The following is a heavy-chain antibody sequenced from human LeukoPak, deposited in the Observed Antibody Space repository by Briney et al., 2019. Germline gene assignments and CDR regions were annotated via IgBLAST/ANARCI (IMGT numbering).Heavy chain of an antibody. J-gene: IGHJ4*02. Sequence: GGSLRLSCAASGFTFSSYAMSWVRQAPGKGLEWVSAISGSGGNTYYADSVKGRFTISRDNSKNTLYLQMNSLRAEDTAVYYCAKVVPIRGYSGYDSHTRIDYFDYWGQGTLVTVSS. CDR3: AKVVPIRGYSGYDSHTRIDYFDY. CDR2: ISGSGGNT. V-gene: IGHV3-23*01. CDR1: GFTFSSYA. D-gene: IGHD5-12*01.